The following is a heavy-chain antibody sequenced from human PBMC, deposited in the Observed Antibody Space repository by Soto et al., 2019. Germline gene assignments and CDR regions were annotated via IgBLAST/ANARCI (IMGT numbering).Heavy chain of an antibody. D-gene: IGHD5-12*01. V-gene: IGHV4-31*03. CDR3: ARDSLDGYNRFFDY. Sequence: SETLSLTCTVSGGSISSGGYYWSWIRQHPGKGLEWIGYIYYSGSTYYNPSLKSRVTISVDTSKNQFSLKLSSVAAADTAVYYCARDSLDGYNRFFDYWGQGTLVTVSS. CDR1: GGSISSGGYY. J-gene: IGHJ4*02. CDR2: IYYSGST.